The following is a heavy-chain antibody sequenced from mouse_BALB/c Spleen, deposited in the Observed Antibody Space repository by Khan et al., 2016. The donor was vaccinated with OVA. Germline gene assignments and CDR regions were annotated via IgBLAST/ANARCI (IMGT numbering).Heavy chain of an antibody. D-gene: IGHD1-1*01. CDR1: GDSITRGY. J-gene: IGHJ3*01. CDR3: AGELRWFAY. CDR2: ISYSGNT. Sequence: EVKLEESGPSLVKPSQTLSLTCSVTGDSITRGYWNWIRKFPGNKLEYMGYISYSGNTYYNPSLKSRISITRDTSKSQYYLQLNSVTTEDTATYYGAGELRWFAYWGQGTLVTVSA. V-gene: IGHV3-8*02.